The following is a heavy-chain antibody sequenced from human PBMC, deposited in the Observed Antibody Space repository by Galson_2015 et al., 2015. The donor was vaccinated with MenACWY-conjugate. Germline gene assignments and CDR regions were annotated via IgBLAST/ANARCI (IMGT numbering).Heavy chain of an antibody. Sequence: SLRLSCAASGFSVSSNFMTWVRQAPGKGLEWVSVIYSDALGATTHYSDSVKGRFTSSRDNSKNTLYLQMNSLRVEDTAVYYCAREGRHVGSYSGLDYWGQGTLVTVSS. CDR1: GFSVSSNF. J-gene: IGHJ4*02. CDR3: AREGRHVGSYSGLDY. V-gene: IGHV3-53*01. D-gene: IGHD1-26*01. CDR2: IYSDALGATT.